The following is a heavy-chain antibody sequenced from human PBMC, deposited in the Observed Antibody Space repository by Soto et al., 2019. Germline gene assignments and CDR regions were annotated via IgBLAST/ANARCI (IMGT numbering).Heavy chain of an antibody. Sequence: SETLSLTCTVSGASMSVHSYYWTWIRQPPGKGLEWIGSSYYSGTTYFNPSLKSRASKSVDTSKNQFSLKLSSVTAADTAVYYCARGLGRRGSSYGSGWFDPWGQGTLVNVSS. CDR2: SYYSGTT. D-gene: IGHD5-18*01. CDR3: ARGLGRRGSSYGSGWFDP. J-gene: IGHJ5*02. V-gene: IGHV4-39*02. CDR1: GASMSVHSYY.